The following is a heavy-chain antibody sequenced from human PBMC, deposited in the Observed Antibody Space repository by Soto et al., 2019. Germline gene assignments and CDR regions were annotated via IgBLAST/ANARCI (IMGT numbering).Heavy chain of an antibody. CDR2: ISPMFGAA. CDR1: GGTFNTYA. J-gene: IGHJ4*02. CDR3: AREVQVHTPAFVY. Sequence: VQLVQSGAEMKKPGSSVKVSCQSSGGTFNTYAMNGVRQAPGQGPEWMGDISPMFGAANYAPKFQGRVTITADESTGTSYMQLSSLTSEDTTLYFCAREVQVHTPAFVYWGQGTLVTVSS. D-gene: IGHD3-10*01. V-gene: IGHV1-69*19.